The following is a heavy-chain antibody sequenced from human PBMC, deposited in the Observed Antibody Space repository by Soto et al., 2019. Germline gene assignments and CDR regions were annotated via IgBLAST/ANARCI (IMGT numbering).Heavy chain of an antibody. CDR1: GYTFTHYY. CDR2: INPDTGTT. V-gene: IGHV1-46*01. D-gene: IGHD2-21*01. CDR3: ASCPIYGGDSYFAY. Sequence: QVQLVQSGAEVRKPGASVKLSCQASGYTFTHYYIHWVRQAPGQGLEWVGIINPDTGTTSYAQTSQGRVTLTTDTSARTVYLALSGLAAEDTAVYYCASCPIYGGDSYFAYWGQGTLVTVSS. J-gene: IGHJ4*02.